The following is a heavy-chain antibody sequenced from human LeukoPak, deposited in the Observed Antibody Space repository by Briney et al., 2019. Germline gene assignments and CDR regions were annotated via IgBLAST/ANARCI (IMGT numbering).Heavy chain of an antibody. J-gene: IGHJ3*02. CDR1: GFTFSNYA. D-gene: IGHD3-22*01. Sequence: GGSLRLSCAASGFTFSNYAMIWVRQAPGKGLEWVSVLYSGGNTYYPDSVKGRFTISRDNSQNTLYLQMDSLRPEDTAVYYCARLSDSSTYGAFDIWGHGTMVFVSS. V-gene: IGHV3-66*02. CDR2: LYSGGNT. CDR3: ARLSDSSTYGAFDI.